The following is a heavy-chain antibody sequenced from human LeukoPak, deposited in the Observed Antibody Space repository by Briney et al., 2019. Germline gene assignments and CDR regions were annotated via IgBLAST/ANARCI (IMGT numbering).Heavy chain of an antibody. CDR1: GYSFTGYY. D-gene: IGHD2-15*01. CDR2: INPNSGGT. CDR3: ARDSVFMVVYYYMDV. V-gene: IGHV1-2*02. Sequence: ASVKVSCKASGYSFTGYYMHWVRQAPGQGLEWTGWINPNSGGTNYAQKFQGRVTMTRDTSITTAYMELSRLRSDDTAVYYCARDSVFMVVYYYMDVWGKGTTVTVSS. J-gene: IGHJ6*03.